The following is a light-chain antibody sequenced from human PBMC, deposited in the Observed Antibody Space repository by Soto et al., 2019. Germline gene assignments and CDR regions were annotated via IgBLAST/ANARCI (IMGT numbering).Light chain of an antibody. CDR2: ENN. CDR1: SSNIGNNY. V-gene: IGLV1-51*02. Sequence: QSVLTQPPSVSAAPGQKVTISCSGSSSNIGNNYVSWYQQLPGTAPKLLIYENNKRPSGIPDRFSGSKSGTSATLGITGLQTGDEADYYCGTWDSSLSAGYVFGTGTKV. J-gene: IGLJ1*01. CDR3: GTWDSSLSAGYV.